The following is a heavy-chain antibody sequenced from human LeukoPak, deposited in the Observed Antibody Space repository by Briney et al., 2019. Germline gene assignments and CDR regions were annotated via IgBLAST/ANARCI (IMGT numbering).Heavy chain of an antibody. CDR2: IYPGDSDT. J-gene: IGHJ4*02. D-gene: IGHD6-13*01. V-gene: IGHV5-51*01. CDR3: ARRRSSSWLDY. CDR1: GYSFSSYW. Sequence: GESLKISFKGSGYSFSSYWIGWVRQMPGKGLEWMGIIYPGDSDTRYSPSFQGQVTISADKSINTAYLQWSSLKASDTAMYYCARRRSSSWLDYWGQGTLVTVSS.